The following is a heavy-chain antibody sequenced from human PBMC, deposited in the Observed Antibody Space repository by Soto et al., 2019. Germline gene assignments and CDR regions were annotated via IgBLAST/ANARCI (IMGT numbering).Heavy chain of an antibody. Sequence: GASLKVSCKSSGYPFTSYYIHWVRQAPGQGLEWMGIINPSGGSTSCAQKFQGRVTMTRDTSTSTVYMELSSLRSEDTAVYYCARDEDIGICSSTSCLQSDWGQGTLVTVSS. CDR1: GYPFTSYY. CDR3: ARDEDIGICSSTSCLQSD. D-gene: IGHD2-2*01. V-gene: IGHV1-46*03. J-gene: IGHJ4*02. CDR2: INPSGGST.